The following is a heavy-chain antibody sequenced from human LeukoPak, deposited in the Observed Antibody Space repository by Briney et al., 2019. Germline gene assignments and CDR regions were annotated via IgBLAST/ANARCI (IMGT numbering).Heavy chain of an antibody. V-gene: IGHV1-2*02. CDR2: INPNSGGT. D-gene: IGHD6-13*01. Sequence: ASVEVSCKASGYTFTGYYMHWVRQAPGQGLEWMGWINPNSGGTNYAQKFQGRVTMTRDTSISTAYMELSRLRSDDTAVYYCARLSQGYSSSWYTGWGQGTLVTVSS. CDR1: GYTFTGYY. J-gene: IGHJ4*02. CDR3: ARLSQGYSSSWYTG.